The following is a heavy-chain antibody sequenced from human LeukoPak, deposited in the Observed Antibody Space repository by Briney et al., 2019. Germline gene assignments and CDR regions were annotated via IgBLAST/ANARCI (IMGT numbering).Heavy chain of an antibody. Sequence: NPGGSLRLSCAASGFTFSSYSMNWVRQAPGKGLEWVSSISSSGSYIYYADSVKGRFTISRDNAKNSLYLQMNSLRAEDTAVYYCAVASSGYYLDAFDIWGQGTMVTVSS. CDR1: GFTFSSYS. J-gene: IGHJ3*02. D-gene: IGHD3-22*01. CDR2: ISSSGSYI. CDR3: AVASSGYYLDAFDI. V-gene: IGHV3-21*01.